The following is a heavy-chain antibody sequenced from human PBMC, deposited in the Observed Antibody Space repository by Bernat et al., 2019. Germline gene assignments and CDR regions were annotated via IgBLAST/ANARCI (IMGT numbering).Heavy chain of an antibody. D-gene: IGHD1-1*01. Sequence: EVQVVESGGDLVQPGGSLRLSCAASGFTFSRYWLSWVRQAPGKGLEWVANINQDGSEKYYVDSVEGRFTISRDNAKNSLFLQMDSLRADDTAVYYCARSPATGPVDYWGQGTLVTVSS. V-gene: IGHV3-7*03. CDR1: GFTFSRYW. J-gene: IGHJ4*02. CDR3: ARSPATGPVDY. CDR2: INQDGSEK.